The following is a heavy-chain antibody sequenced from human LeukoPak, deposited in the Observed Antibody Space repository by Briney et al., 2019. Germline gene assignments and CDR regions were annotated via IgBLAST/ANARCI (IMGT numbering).Heavy chain of an antibody. CDR2: IIPIFGTA. D-gene: IGHD3-3*01. J-gene: IGHJ4*02. CDR1: GGTFSSYA. Sequence: PEASVKVSCKASGGTFSSYAISWVRQAPGQGLEWMGGIIPIFGTANYAQKFQGRVTITADESTSTAYMELSSLRSEDTAVYYCARGFSRRWDFWSGYYLDYWGQGTLVTVSS. V-gene: IGHV1-69*13. CDR3: ARGFSRRWDFWSGYYLDY.